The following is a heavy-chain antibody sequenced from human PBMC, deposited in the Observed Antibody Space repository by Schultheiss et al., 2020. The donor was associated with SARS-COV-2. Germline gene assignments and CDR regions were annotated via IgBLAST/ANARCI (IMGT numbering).Heavy chain of an antibody. CDR2: ISWNSGSI. CDR3: AKDLGRGYGSGGYY. Sequence: SLKISCAASGFTFDDYAMHWVRQAPGKGLEWVSGISWNSGSIGYADSVKGRFTISRDNAKNSLYLQMNSLRAEDTALYYCAKDLGRGYGSGGYYWGQGTLVTVSS. J-gene: IGHJ4*02. D-gene: IGHD3-10*01. V-gene: IGHV3-9*01. CDR1: GFTFDDYA.